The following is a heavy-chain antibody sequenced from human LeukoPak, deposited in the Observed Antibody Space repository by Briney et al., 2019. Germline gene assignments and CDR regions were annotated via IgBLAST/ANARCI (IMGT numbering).Heavy chain of an antibody. CDR2: MNPNSGNT. V-gene: IGHV1-8*03. CDR1: GYTFTSYD. CDR3: ARGQWLVPGDAFDI. D-gene: IGHD6-19*01. Sequence: ASVKVSCKTSGYTFTSYDINWVRQATGQGLEWMGWMNPNSGNTGYAQKFQGRVTITRNTSISTAYMELSRLRSDDTAVYYCARGQWLVPGDAFDIWGQGTMVTVSS. J-gene: IGHJ3*02.